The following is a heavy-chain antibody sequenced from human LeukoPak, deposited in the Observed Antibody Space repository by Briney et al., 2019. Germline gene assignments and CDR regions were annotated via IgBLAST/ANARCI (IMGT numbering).Heavy chain of an antibody. CDR1: GFTLSSYG. V-gene: IGHV3-23*01. J-gene: IGHJ4*02. CDR3: AKGHQYSCAH. CDR2: ISGSGGST. Sequence: GGSLRLSCAASGFTLSSYGMSWVRQAPGKGLEWVSAISGSGGSTYYADSVKGRFTISRDNSKNTLYLQMNSLRAEDTAVYYCAKGHQYSCAHWGQGTLVTVSS. D-gene: IGHD5-18*01.